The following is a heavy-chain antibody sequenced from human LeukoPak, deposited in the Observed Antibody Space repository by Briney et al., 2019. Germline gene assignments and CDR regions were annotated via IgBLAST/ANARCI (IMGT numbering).Heavy chain of an antibody. CDR1: GGSFIGYY. CDR3: ARVPYYYYYGMDV. D-gene: IGHD4/OR15-4a*01. Sequence: TSETLSLTCAVYGGSFIGYYWSWIRQPPGKGLEWIGEINHSGSTNYNPPLKSRATISVDTSKHQFSLKLSSVTAADTAVYYCARVPYYYYYGMDVWGQGTTVTVSS. CDR2: INHSGST. V-gene: IGHV4-34*01. J-gene: IGHJ6*02.